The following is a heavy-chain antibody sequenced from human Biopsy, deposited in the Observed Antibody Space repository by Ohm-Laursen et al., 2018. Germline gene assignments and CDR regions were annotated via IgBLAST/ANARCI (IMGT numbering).Heavy chain of an antibody. D-gene: IGHD2-15*01. Sequence: SLRLSCSAPGFTFGDHYMSWIRQAPGKGMEWVSIISGSGSTTYYADPVKGRFTISRDNSKNTLYLQMNSLRAEDTAVYYCAKDHCSGGTCFSDGPVFDFWGQGALVTVSS. CDR1: GFTFGDHY. J-gene: IGHJ4*02. CDR2: ISGSGSTT. CDR3: AKDHCSGGTCFSDGPVFDF. V-gene: IGHV3-23*01.